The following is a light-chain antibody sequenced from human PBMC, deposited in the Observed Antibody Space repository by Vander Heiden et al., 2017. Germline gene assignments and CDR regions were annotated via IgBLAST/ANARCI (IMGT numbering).Light chain of an antibody. J-gene: IGLJ3*02. Sequence: QSALTQPASVSGSLGQSITISCTGTSSDVGGYNYVSWYQQHPGKAPKLMIYDVSYRPSGVSSRFSGSKSGNTASLTISGLQAEDEADYYCSSYTSSSTLVFGGGTKLTVL. CDR2: DVS. CDR3: SSYTSSSTLV. V-gene: IGLV2-14*01. CDR1: SSDVGGYNY.